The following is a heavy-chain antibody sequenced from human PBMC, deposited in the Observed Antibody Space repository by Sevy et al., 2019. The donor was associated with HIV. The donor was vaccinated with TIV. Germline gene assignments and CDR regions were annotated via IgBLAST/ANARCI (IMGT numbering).Heavy chain of an antibody. D-gene: IGHD2-2*01. CDR2: INHSGST. J-gene: IGHJ5*02. Sequence: KQSQTLSLTCAVYGGSFSGYYWSWIRQPPGKGLEWIGEINHSGSTNYNPSLKSRVTISVDTSKNQFSLKLSSVTAADTAVYYCARELVPDIVVVPAVVRGYNWFDPWGQGTLVTVSS. CDR3: ARELVPDIVVVPAVVRGYNWFDP. CDR1: GGSFSGYY. V-gene: IGHV4-34*01.